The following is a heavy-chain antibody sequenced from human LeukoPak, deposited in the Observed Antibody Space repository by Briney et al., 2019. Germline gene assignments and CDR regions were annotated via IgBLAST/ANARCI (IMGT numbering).Heavy chain of an antibody. J-gene: IGHJ6*03. CDR3: ATIINITMIDNYYMDV. Sequence: SETLSLTCTASGGSISSYYWSWIRQPPGKGLEWIGYIYYSGSTTYNPSLKSRVTMSVDTSNNQFSLKLSSVTAADTAVYYGATIINITMIDNYYMDVWGKGTTVTVSS. CDR2: IYYSGST. V-gene: IGHV4-59*01. CDR1: GGSISSYY. D-gene: IGHD3-22*01.